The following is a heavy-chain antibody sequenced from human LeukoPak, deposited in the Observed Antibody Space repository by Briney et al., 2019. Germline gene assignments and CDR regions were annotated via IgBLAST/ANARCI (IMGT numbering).Heavy chain of an antibody. CDR2: ISWNSGNV. V-gene: IGHV3-9*03. CDR3: ARATGYSSGSVDY. J-gene: IGHJ4*02. Sequence: GRSLRLSCVASGFTFDDYAMHWVRQGPGKGLEWVSGISWNSGNVGYADAVEGRFTISRDNVKNSLYLQTNSLRAEDMAFYYCARATGYSSGSVDYWGQGTLVTVFS. CDR1: GFTFDDYA. D-gene: IGHD5-18*01.